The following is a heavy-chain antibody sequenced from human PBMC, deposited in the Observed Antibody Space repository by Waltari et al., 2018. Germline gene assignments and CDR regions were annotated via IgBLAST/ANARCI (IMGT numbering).Heavy chain of an antibody. CDR1: GYTFTSYY. CDR3: ARGYDILTGYYFDY. CDR2: INPTGGRT. J-gene: IGHJ4*02. Sequence: QVQLVQSGAEVKKPGSSVKVSCKASGYTFTSYYMHWVRQAPGQGLEWMGIINPTGGRTSYAQKFQGRVPMTRDTSTSTVYMELRSLRSEDPAVYYCARGYDILTGYYFDYWGQGTLVTVSS. D-gene: IGHD3-9*01. V-gene: IGHV1-46*01.